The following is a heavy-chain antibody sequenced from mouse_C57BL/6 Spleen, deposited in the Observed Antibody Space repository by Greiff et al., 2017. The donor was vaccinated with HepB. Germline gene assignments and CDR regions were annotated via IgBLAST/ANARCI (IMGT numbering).Heavy chain of an antibody. CDR3: ARRGYDGNYPLFAY. D-gene: IGHD2-3*01. Sequence: QVQLQQSGAELVRPGSSVKLSCKASGYTFTSYWMDWVKQRPGQGLEWIGNIYPSDSETHYNQKFKDKATLTVDKSSSTAYMQLSSLTSEDSAVYYCARRGYDGNYPLFAYWGQGTLVTVSA. V-gene: IGHV1-61*01. CDR2: IYPSDSET. CDR1: GYTFTSYW. J-gene: IGHJ3*01.